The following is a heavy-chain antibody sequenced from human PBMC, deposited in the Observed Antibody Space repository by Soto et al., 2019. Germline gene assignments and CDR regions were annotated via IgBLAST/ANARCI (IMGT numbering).Heavy chain of an antibody. CDR3: ARILMNYYRLDY. J-gene: IGHJ4*02. V-gene: IGHV4-30-4*01. Sequence: SETLSLTCAVYGGSFSGYYWSWIRQPPGKGLEWIGHICYSGSTYYNPSLKSRAGISVDSSKSQVSLKLTSVTAADTAVYFCARILMNYYRLDYWGQGALVTVSS. D-gene: IGHD3-10*01. CDR2: ICYSGST. CDR1: GGSFSGYY.